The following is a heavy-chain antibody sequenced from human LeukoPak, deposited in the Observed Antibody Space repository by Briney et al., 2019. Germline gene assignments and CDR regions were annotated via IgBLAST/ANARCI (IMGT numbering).Heavy chain of an antibody. CDR1: GFTFSSYS. D-gene: IGHD4-23*01. CDR3: ARDPIGGLYYYYMDV. Sequence: GGSLRLSCAASGFTFSSYSMNWVRQAPGKGLEWVSSISSSSSYIYYADSVKGRFTISRDNAKNSLNLQMSSLRAEDTAVYYCARDPIGGLYYYYMDVWGKGTTVTVSS. J-gene: IGHJ6*03. CDR2: ISSSSSYI. V-gene: IGHV3-21*01.